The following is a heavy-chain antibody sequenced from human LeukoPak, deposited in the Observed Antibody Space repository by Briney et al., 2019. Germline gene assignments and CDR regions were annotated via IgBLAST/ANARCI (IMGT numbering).Heavy chain of an antibody. CDR2: IHDSGST. CDR3: ARDLVN. CDR1: GGSVSTDDYY. V-gene: IGHV4-61*08. J-gene: IGHJ4*02. Sequence: SETLSLTCTVSGGSVSTDDYYCSWIRQPPGKGLEWIGYIHDSGSTNYNPSLKSRVTISVGTSKNQFSLRLSSVSAADAAVYYCARDLVNWGQGTLVTVSS. D-gene: IGHD2-21*01.